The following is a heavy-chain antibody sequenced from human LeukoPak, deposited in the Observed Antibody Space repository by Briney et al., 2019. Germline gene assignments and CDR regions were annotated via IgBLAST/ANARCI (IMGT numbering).Heavy chain of an antibody. V-gene: IGHV5-51*01. D-gene: IGHD6-25*01. CDR2: IYPGDSDT. J-gene: IGHJ4*02. CDR1: GYRFTNYW. Sequence: GESLKISCKGSGYRFTNYWIGWVRPMPGKGLEWMGIIYPGDSDTRYSPSFQGQVTISADKSISTAYLQWSSLKASDTAMYYCARGDLYSSAHLDYWGQGTLVTVSS. CDR3: ARGDLYSSAHLDY.